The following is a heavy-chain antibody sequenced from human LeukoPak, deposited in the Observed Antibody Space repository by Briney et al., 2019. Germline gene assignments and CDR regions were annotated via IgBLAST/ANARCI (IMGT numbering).Heavy chain of an antibody. CDR2: IYYFGSA. J-gene: IGHJ4*02. V-gene: IGHV4-59*08. CDR3: ARARYYGSGSYYSLDY. CDR1: GGSLNSYL. D-gene: IGHD3-10*01. Sequence: SETLSLTRTVSGGSLNSYLWSSMRQPPGKGVEWIGHIYYFGSANYNPSLKSRVTISFDTSNNQFSLKLSSVTAADTAVYYCARARYYGSGSYYSLDYWGQGTLVTVSS.